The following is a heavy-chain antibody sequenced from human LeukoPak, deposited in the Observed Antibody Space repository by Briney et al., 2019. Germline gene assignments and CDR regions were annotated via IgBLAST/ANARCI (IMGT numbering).Heavy chain of an antibody. CDR1: GGSFSGYY. J-gene: IGHJ4*02. Sequence: TSETLSLTCAVYGGSFSGYYWSWIRQPPGKGLKWIGEINHSGSTNYNPSLKSRVTISVDTSKNQFSLKLSSVTAADTAVYYCASTDQYSSSSGTNFDYWGQGTQVTVSS. V-gene: IGHV4-34*01. CDR2: INHSGST. CDR3: ASTDQYSSSSGTNFDY. D-gene: IGHD6-6*01.